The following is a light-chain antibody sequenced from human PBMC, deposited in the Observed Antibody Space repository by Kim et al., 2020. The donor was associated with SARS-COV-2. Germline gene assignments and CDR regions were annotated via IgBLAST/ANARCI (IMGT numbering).Light chain of an antibody. CDR3: QQYNNWPMYT. Sequence: VSPGERATLSSRASQSGSSNLAWYQQKPGQAPRLLIYGASTRATGIPARFSGSGSGTKFTRTISSLQSEDFAVYYCQQYNNWPMYTFGQGTQARD. V-gene: IGKV3-15*01. CDR2: GAS. CDR1: QSGSSN. J-gene: IGKJ2*01.